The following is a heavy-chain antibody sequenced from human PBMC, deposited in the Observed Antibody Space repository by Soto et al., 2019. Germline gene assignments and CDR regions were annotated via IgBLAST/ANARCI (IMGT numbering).Heavy chain of an antibody. D-gene: IGHD2-15*01. V-gene: IGHV1-69*08. Sequence: QVQLVQSGAEVKKPGSSVKVSCKASGGTFSSYTISWVRQAPGQGLEWMGRIIPILGIANYAQKFQGRVMITADKFTRTAYLELRSLRSADTAVYYCAREGYCRGDSCYGIHLWRQGTTVTVSS. J-gene: IGHJ6*02. CDR2: IIPILGIA. CDR1: GGTFSSYT. CDR3: AREGYCRGDSCYGIHL.